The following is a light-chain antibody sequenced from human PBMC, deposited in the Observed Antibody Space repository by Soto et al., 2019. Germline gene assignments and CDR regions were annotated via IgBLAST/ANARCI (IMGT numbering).Light chain of an antibody. V-gene: IGLV4-69*01. CDR3: QTWATGFHVV. CDR2: INSDGSH. CDR1: SGHSSYA. Sequence: QAVLTQSPSASASLGASVNLTCTLSSGHSSYAIAWHQQQPEKGPRYLMKINSDGSHSKGDGIPDRFSGSSSGAERYLTISSLQSEDEADYYCQTWATGFHVVFGGGTKLTVL. J-gene: IGLJ2*01.